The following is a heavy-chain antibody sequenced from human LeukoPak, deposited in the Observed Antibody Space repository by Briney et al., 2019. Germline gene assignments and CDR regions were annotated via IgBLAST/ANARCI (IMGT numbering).Heavy chain of an antibody. Sequence: ASVKVSCKASGYTFTYYDINWVRQATGQGLEWMGWTNPNSGNTDYAQKYQGRVTMTRNTSICTAYLELSSMRSEDTSVYYCARGDSYYDFWSGYYNRGGAHYYMDVWGKGTTVTVSS. V-gene: IGHV1-8*01. CDR1: GYTFTYYD. D-gene: IGHD3-3*01. CDR2: TNPNSGNT. CDR3: ARGDSYYDFWSGYYNRGGAHYYMDV. J-gene: IGHJ6*03.